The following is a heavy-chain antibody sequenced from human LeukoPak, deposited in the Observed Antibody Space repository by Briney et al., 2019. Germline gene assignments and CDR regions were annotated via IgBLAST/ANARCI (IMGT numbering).Heavy chain of an antibody. CDR3: ARALRATVTTIPTYYYYYGMDV. Sequence: ASVKVSCKASGYTFASYGISWVRQAPGQGLEWMGWISAYNGNTNYAQKLQGRVTMTTDKSTSTAYMELRSLGSDDTAVYYCARALRATVTTIPTYYYYYGMDVWGQGTTVTVSS. CDR2: ISAYNGNT. V-gene: IGHV1-18*01. J-gene: IGHJ6*02. CDR1: GYTFASYG. D-gene: IGHD4-17*01.